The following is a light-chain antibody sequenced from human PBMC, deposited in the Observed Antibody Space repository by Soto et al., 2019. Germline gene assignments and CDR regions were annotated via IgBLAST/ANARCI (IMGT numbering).Light chain of an antibody. CDR3: QHRSNWAWT. CDR2: DAS. Sequence: EIVLTQSPCPLSLSTGERATLSCGASQSVSSYLAWYQQKPGQAPRLLIYDASNRATGIPARFSGSGSGTDFTLTISSLEPEDFAVYYCQHRSNWAWTVGQGTKVDIK. V-gene: IGKV3-11*01. CDR1: QSVSSY. J-gene: IGKJ1*01.